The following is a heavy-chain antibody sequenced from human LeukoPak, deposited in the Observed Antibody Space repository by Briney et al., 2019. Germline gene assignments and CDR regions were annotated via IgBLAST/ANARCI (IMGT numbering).Heavy chain of an antibody. D-gene: IGHD5-24*01. Sequence: PGGSLTLSCAASGFTVSSKYMSWVRQAPGKGLEWVSVIYSGGSTYYADPVKGRFTISRDNSKNTVYLQMNSLRAEDTAVYYCARESSGWLQLFDYWGQGTLVTVSS. V-gene: IGHV3-66*01. CDR2: IYSGGST. CDR3: ARESSGWLQLFDY. CDR1: GFTVSSKY. J-gene: IGHJ4*02.